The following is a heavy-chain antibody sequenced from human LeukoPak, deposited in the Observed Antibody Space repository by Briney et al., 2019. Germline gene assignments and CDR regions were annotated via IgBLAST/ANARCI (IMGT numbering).Heavy chain of an antibody. CDR2: INPSGGST. D-gene: IGHD2-2*02. CDR3: ARDLYCSSTSCYKALDY. Sequence: ASVKVSCKESGYTFTSYYMHWVRQAPGQGLEWMGIINPSGGSTSYAQKFQGRVTMTRDTSTSAVYMELSSLRSEDTAVYYCARDLYCSSTSCYKALDYWGQGTLVTVSS. J-gene: IGHJ4*02. V-gene: IGHV1-46*01. CDR1: GYTFTSYY.